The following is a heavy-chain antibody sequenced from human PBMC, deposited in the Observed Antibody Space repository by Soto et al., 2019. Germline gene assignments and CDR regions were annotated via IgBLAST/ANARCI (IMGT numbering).Heavy chain of an antibody. J-gene: IGHJ4*02. CDR2: VSSYNGNT. CDR3: ASESYGGEFDY. V-gene: IGHV1-18*01. CDR1: GYTFTSYE. D-gene: IGHD4-17*01. Sequence: GASLKVSCKASGYTFTSYEITWGRQAPGQRLEWMGWVSSYNGNTKYAEKFQGRVTITRDTSASTAYMELSSLRSEDTAVYYCASESYGGEFDYWGQGTLVTVSS.